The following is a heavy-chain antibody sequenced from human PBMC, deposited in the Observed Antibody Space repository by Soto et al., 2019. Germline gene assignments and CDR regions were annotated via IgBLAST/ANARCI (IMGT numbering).Heavy chain of an antibody. Sequence: GGSLRLSCAASGFTFRSYAMNWVRQAPGKGLEWVSAISGSAGSTYYADSVKGRFTISRDTSKNTLYLQMNSLRAEDTAVYYCAKGNSWSPALVLDMWGQGTMVTVSS. D-gene: IGHD1-7*01. CDR2: ISGSAGST. V-gene: IGHV3-23*01. CDR1: GFTFRSYA. J-gene: IGHJ3*02. CDR3: AKGNSWSPALVLDM.